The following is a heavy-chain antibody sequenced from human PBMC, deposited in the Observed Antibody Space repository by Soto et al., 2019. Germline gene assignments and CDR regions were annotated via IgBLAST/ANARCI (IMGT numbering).Heavy chain of an antibody. Sequence: SETLSLTCTVSGGSISSGGYYWSWIRQHPGKGLEWIGYIYYSGSTYYNPSLKSRVTISVDTSKNQFSLKLSSVTAADAAVYYCARGCTNGVCHNPLSGLHYGMDVWGQGTTVTVSS. D-gene: IGHD2-8*01. CDR2: IYYSGST. V-gene: IGHV4-31*03. CDR3: ARGCTNGVCHNPLSGLHYGMDV. J-gene: IGHJ6*02. CDR1: GGSISSGGYY.